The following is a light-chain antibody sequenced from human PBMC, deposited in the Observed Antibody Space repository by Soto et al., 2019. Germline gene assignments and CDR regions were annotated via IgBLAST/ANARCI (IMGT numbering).Light chain of an antibody. CDR2: GAS. J-gene: IGKJ1*01. CDR3: QHYVSSPPSWT. Sequence: ESVLTQSPGTLSLSPGERATLSCRASQSVSSTSLAWYQQRPGQAPRLLIYGASSRATGIPDRFSGSGSGTDFNLTISRLEPEDFAVYYCQHYVSSPPSWTFGQGTKVEIK. CDR1: QSVSSTS. V-gene: IGKV3-20*01.